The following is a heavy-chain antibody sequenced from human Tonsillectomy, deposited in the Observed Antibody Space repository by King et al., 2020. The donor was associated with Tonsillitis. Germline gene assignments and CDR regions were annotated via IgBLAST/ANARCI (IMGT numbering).Heavy chain of an antibody. J-gene: IGHJ4*02. V-gene: IGHV4-39*01. CDR2: MDYSVTV. CDR3: ARYVSGSFDY. CDR1: GGSISTSDPF. Sequence: QLQESGPGVVKPSETLSLTCTVSGGSISTSDPFCAWILQSPGKGLEGMGYMDYSVTVFYNPSRKSRITISGGTSENRFSLKLSSVTAADTAVYFCARYVSGSFDYWGQGALVTVSS. D-gene: IGHD1-26*01.